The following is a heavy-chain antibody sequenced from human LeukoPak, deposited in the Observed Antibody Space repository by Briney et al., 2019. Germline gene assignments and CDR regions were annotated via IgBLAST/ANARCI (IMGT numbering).Heavy chain of an antibody. J-gene: IGHJ4*02. D-gene: IGHD2-15*01. CDR1: GFNFRSYG. Sequence: PGRSLRLSCVASGFNFRSYGMHWVRQAPGKGLGWVAVIWPDGSNTFYAESVKGRFAISRDNSKNTLYLQMNSLRGEDTAVYYCAKDQYCYGAYCRGFDYWGQGTLVTVSS. CDR3: AKDQYCYGAYCRGFDY. CDR2: IWPDGSNT. V-gene: IGHV3-33*06.